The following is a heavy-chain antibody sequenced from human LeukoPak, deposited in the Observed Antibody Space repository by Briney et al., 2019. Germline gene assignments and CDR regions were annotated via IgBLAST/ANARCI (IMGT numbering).Heavy chain of an antibody. Sequence: SETLSLTCTVSGGSISSSSYYWGWIRQPPGKGLEWIGSMYYSGNTHYNPSLKSRVTISVDTSKNQFFLKLSSVTAADTAVYYCARQAIGFGEFHFDYWGQGTLVTVSS. CDR2: MYYSGNT. D-gene: IGHD3-10*01. CDR1: GGSISSSSYY. V-gene: IGHV4-39*01. J-gene: IGHJ4*02. CDR3: ARQAIGFGEFHFDY.